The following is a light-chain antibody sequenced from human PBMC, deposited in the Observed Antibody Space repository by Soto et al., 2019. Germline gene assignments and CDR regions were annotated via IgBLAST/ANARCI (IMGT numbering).Light chain of an antibody. V-gene: IGKV1-39*01. J-gene: IGKJ2*01. Sequence: DIQMTQSPSSLSASVRDTVTITCRASQSISVHLNWYQQKPGEVPKLLIYAASNLHSGVPSRFSGSGSETDFALNISSLQPEDFATYYCQQSYITPYTFGQGTRLEIK. CDR3: QQSYITPYT. CDR1: QSISVH. CDR2: AAS.